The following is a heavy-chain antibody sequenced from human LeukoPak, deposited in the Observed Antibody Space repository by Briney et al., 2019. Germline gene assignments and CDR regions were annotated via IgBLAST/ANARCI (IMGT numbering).Heavy chain of an antibody. Sequence: GGSLRLSCAASGFTFSSYWMHWVRQAPGKGLVWVSRINGDGSGTSYADPVKGRFTISRDNAKNTLYLQMNSLRAEDTAVYYCASGDAHAFDIWGQGTMVTVSS. CDR1: GFTFSSYW. CDR2: INGDGSGT. V-gene: IGHV3-74*01. CDR3: ASGDAHAFDI. J-gene: IGHJ3*02. D-gene: IGHD3-10*01.